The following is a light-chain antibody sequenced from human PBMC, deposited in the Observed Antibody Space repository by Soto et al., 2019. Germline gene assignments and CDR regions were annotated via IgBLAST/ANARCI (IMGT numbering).Light chain of an antibody. CDR3: QQYDKFPYT. CDR2: DAS. Sequence: DIQMTQSPSSLSASVGDRVTITCQASQAISNYLNWYQQKPGRAPKLLIFDASILETGVPSRFSGSGSGTDFTLIISSLQPEDIATYYCQQYDKFPYTFGQGTNLDI. V-gene: IGKV1-33*01. J-gene: IGKJ2*01. CDR1: QAISNY.